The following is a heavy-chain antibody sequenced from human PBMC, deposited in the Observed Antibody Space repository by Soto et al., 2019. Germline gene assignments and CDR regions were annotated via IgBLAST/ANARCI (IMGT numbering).Heavy chain of an antibody. D-gene: IGHD6-13*01. CDR1: GGTFSSYA. Sequence: PSVKVSCKASGGTFSSYAISWVRQAPGQGLEWMGGIIPIFGTANYAQKFQGRVTITADESTSTAYMELSSLRSEDTAVYYCARGSIAAAPLYYYYGMDVWGQGTTVTVSS. J-gene: IGHJ6*02. V-gene: IGHV1-69*13. CDR2: IIPIFGTA. CDR3: ARGSIAAAPLYYYYGMDV.